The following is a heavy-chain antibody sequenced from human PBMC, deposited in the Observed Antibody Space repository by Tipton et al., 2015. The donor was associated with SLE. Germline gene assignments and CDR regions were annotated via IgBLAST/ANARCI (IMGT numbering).Heavy chain of an antibody. Sequence: TLSLTCAVYGGSFSSGAYSWSWIRQPPGKGLEWIGYIYQSGSTYYNPSLESRVTISVDKSKNQFSLKMTSVTAADTAVYYCAATVTIILDHWGQGNLVTVSS. CDR1: GGSFSSGAYS. V-gene: IGHV4-30-2*01. D-gene: IGHD4-17*01. CDR3: AATVTIILDH. J-gene: IGHJ5*02. CDR2: IYQSGST.